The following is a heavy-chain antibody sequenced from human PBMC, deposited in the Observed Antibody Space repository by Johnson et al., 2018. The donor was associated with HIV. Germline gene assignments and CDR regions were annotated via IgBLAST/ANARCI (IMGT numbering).Heavy chain of an antibody. CDR1: AFTFSDYY. CDR3: ARAVYSSAWAPGGAFES. D-gene: IGHD6-19*01. CDR2: IRTDGSST. Sequence: QLVESGGGVVQPGGSLRLSCAAYAFTFSDYYMTWIRQAPGKGLEWVSYIRTDGSSTYYADAVKGRFTFVRDNAKNSVYLQMTSLRVEDTAMYYCARAVYSSAWAPGGAFESWGQGTMVTVSS. V-gene: IGHV3-11*04. J-gene: IGHJ3*02.